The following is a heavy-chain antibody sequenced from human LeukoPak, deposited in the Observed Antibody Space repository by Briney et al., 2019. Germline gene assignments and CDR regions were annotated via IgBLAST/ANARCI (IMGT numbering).Heavy chain of an antibody. CDR2: IRSKAYGGTT. V-gene: IGHV3-49*04. D-gene: IGHD3-9*01. Sequence: GGSLRLSCTASGFTFGDYAMSWVRQAPGKGLEWVGFIRSKAYGGTTEYAASVKGRFTISRDDSKSIAYLQMNSLKTEDTAVYYCTRDQLDYDFLTVYSSVGFDYWGQGTLVTVSS. J-gene: IGHJ4*02. CDR1: GFTFGDYA. CDR3: TRDQLDYDFLTVYSSVGFDY.